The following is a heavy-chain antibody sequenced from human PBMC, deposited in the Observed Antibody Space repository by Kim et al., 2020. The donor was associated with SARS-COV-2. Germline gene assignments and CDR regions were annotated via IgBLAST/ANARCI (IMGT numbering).Heavy chain of an antibody. Sequence: GGSLRLSCAASGFTFSSYWMSWVRQAPGKGLEWVANIKQDGSEKYYVDSVKGRFTISRDNAKNSLYLQMNSLRAEDTAVYYCAREAYSGSKQAHHYYYYGMDVWGQGTTVTVSS. CDR1: GFTFSSYW. V-gene: IGHV3-7*03. CDR3: AREAYSGSKQAHHYYYYGMDV. D-gene: IGHD5-12*01. J-gene: IGHJ6*02. CDR2: IKQDGSEK.